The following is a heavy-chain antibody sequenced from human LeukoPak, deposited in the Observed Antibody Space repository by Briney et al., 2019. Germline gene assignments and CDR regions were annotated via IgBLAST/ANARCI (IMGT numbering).Heavy chain of an antibody. D-gene: IGHD6-13*01. CDR1: GGSISSSSYY. V-gene: IGHV4-39*07. CDR2: FYYSGST. Sequence: PSETLSLTCTVSGGSISSSSYYWGWIRQPPGKGLEWIGSFYYSGSTYYNPSLKSRVTISVDTSKNQFSLKLSSVTAADTAVYYCARGRLVIAAAGGYFDYWGQGTLVTVSS. CDR3: ARGRLVIAAAGGYFDY. J-gene: IGHJ4*02.